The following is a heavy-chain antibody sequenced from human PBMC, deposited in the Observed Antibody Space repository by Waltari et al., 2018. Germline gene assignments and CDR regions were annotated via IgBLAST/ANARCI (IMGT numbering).Heavy chain of an antibody. Sequence: VQLVQSGAEVKKPGESLKISCKGSGYSFTSYWIGWVRQAPGQGLEWMGWINPNSGGTNDAQKFQGRVTMTRDTSISTAYMELSRLRSDDTAVYYCARDRILEWLLSSYYYGMDVWGQGTTVTVSS. D-gene: IGHD3-3*01. J-gene: IGHJ6*02. CDR3: ARDRILEWLLSSYYYGMDV. V-gene: IGHV1-2*02. CDR2: INPNSGGT. CDR1: GYSFTSYW.